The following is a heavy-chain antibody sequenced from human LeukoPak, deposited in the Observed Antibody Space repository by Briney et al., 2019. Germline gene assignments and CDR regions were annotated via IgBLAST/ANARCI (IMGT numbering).Heavy chain of an antibody. J-gene: IGHJ4*02. CDR2: INPSGGST. V-gene: IGHV1-46*01. CDR3: AREGREYYFDY. D-gene: IGHD2/OR15-2a*01. Sequence: ASVKVSCKASGYTFTSYGMSWVRQAPGQGLEWMGIINPSGGSTSYAQKFQGRVTMTRDTYTSTVYMELSSLRSEDRAVYYCAREGREYYFDYWGQGTLVTVSS. CDR1: GYTFTSYG.